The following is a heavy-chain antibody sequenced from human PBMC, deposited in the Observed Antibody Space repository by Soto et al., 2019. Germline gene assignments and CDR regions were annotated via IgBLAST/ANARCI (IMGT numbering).Heavy chain of an antibody. V-gene: IGHV1-2*02. Sequence: ASVKVSCKASGYSFTGYYIHWVRQAPGQGLEWMGWINPDSGATNYAQNFQGRVTLTSDTSISTASMDLTSLTSDDTAVYYCARGDYGTGGYPFPYFDYWGQGTLVTVSS. CDR3: ARGDYGTGGYPFPYFDY. CDR2: INPDSGAT. D-gene: IGHD2-8*02. CDR1: GYSFTGYY. J-gene: IGHJ4*02.